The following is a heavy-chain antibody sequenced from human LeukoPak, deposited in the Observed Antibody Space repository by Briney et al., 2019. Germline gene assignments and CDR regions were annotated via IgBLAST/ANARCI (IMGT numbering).Heavy chain of an antibody. Sequence: PGGSLRLSCAASGFTFSSYGMSWVRQAPGKGLEWVSAISGSGGSTYYADSVKGRFTISRDNSKNTLYLQMNSLRAEDTAVYYCARDGYDILTPYYYYYMDVWGKGTTVTVSS. D-gene: IGHD3-9*01. V-gene: IGHV3-23*01. CDR3: ARDGYDILTPYYYYYMDV. CDR2: ISGSGGST. CDR1: GFTFSSYG. J-gene: IGHJ6*03.